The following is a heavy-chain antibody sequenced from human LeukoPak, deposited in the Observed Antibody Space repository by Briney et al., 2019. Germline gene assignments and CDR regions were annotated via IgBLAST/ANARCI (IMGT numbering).Heavy chain of an antibody. CDR2: ISSNGGST. J-gene: IGHJ1*01. V-gene: IGHV3-64*01. Sequence: GGSLRLSCAASGYTFSSYAMHWVRQAPGKGLEYVSAISSNGGSTYYANSVKGRFTISRDNSKNTLYLQMGCLRAEDMAVYYCARTYYYDSSGYEFQHWGQGTLVTVSS. CDR3: ARTYYYDSSGYEFQH. CDR1: GYTFSSYA. D-gene: IGHD3-22*01.